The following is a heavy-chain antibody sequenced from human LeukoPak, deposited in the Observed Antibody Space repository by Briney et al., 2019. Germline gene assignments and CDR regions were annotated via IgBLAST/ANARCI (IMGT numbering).Heavy chain of an antibody. J-gene: IGHJ5*02. Sequence: PSETLSLTCAVYGGSFSGYYWSWIRQPPGKGLEWIGEINHSGSTNYNPSLKSRVTISVDTSKNQFSLKLSSATAADTAVYYCARGTKAATNPFGWFDPWGQGTLVTVSS. CDR2: INHSGST. D-gene: IGHD6-13*01. CDR1: GGSFSGYY. CDR3: ARGTKAATNPFGWFDP. V-gene: IGHV4-34*01.